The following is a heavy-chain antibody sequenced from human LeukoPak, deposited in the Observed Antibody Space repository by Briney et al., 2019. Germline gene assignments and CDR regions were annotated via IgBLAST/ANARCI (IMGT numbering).Heavy chain of an antibody. D-gene: IGHD2-15*01. CDR1: GFTVTNNY. V-gene: IGHV3-21*01. Sequence: GGSLRLSCAASGFTVTNNYMSWIRQAPGKGLEWASSISPSSSYMYYADSVKGRFTISRDNTKNSLYLQMNSLRAEDTAVYYCARATWDSWGQGALVTVSS. J-gene: IGHJ4*02. CDR2: ISPSSSYM. CDR3: ARATWDS.